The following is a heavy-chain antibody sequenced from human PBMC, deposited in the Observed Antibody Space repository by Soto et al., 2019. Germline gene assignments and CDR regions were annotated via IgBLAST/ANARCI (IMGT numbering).Heavy chain of an antibody. CDR3: ARGRSGEY. CDR2: ISAHNGNT. V-gene: IGHV1-18*01. CDR1: GYAFTTYG. J-gene: IGHJ4*02. D-gene: IGHD3-10*01. Sequence: QVHLVQSGAEVKKPGASVKVSCQGSGYAFTTYGITWLRQAPGKGLQWMGWISAHNGNTNNAQKLQGRVTVIRDTSTSTAYIEQRSLIYDDTAVYYGARGRSGEYWGKGSLV.